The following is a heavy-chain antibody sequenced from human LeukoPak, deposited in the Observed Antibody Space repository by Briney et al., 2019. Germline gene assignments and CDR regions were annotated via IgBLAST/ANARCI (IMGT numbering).Heavy chain of an antibody. CDR1: GFTFSSYC. D-gene: IGHD5-18*01. J-gene: IGHJ4*02. Sequence: PGGSLRLSCAASGFTFSSYCMSWVRQAPGKGLEWVAHIKKEGSEKYYVDSVKGRFTISRDNAKTSLYLQMNSLRAEDTAVYYCARDLSGVAGYTYGRGIDYWGQGTLVTVSS. CDR2: IKKEGSEK. V-gene: IGHV3-7*01. CDR3: ARDLSGVAGYTYGRGIDY.